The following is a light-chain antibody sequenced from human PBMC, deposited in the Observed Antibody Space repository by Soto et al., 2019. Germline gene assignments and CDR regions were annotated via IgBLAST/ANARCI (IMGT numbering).Light chain of an antibody. CDR2: ATS. CDR1: QTISSP. J-gene: IGKJ4*01. V-gene: IGKV1-17*01. CDR3: QQLNSYPLT. Sequence: DIQMTQSPSSLSASVGDRVTITCRASQTISSPLSWYQQKPGKVPELLIYATSRLQSGVPSRFSGSGSGTDFTLTISSLQPEDFATYYCQQLNSYPLTFGGGTKVDIK.